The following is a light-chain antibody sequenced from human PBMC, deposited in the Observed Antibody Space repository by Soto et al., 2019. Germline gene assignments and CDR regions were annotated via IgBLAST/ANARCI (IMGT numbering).Light chain of an antibody. J-gene: IGLJ1*01. CDR1: ISNIPGTP. CDR2: DDN. CDR3: GAWDSSLSASV. Sequence: QSLLTQPPSVSAAPGQKFTISCSGSISNIPGTPVSLSQQLPGTAPKLLIYDDNKRPSGIPDRFSGSKSGTSATLGITGFQTGDEADYYCGAWDSSLSASVFGTGTKVTVL. V-gene: IGLV1-51*01.